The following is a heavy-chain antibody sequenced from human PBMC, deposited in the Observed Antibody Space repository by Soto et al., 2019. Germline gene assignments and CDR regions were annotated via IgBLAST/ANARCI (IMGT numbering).Heavy chain of an antibody. CDR2: ISSSSSYI. CDR3: AREARGYCSGGSCPSFDY. D-gene: IGHD2-15*01. Sequence: PGGSLRLSCAASGFTFSSYSMNWVRQAPGKGLEWVSSISSSSSYIYYADSVKGRFTISRDNAKNSLYLQMNSLRAEDTAVYYCAREARGYCSGGSCPSFDYWGQGTLVTVSS. CDR1: GFTFSSYS. V-gene: IGHV3-21*01. J-gene: IGHJ4*02.